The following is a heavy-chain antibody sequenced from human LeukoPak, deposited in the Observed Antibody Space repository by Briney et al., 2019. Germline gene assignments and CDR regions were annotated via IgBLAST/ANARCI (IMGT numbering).Heavy chain of an antibody. J-gene: IGHJ4*02. CDR3: ASGYDFWSGYPPDY. CDR2: IIPIFGTA. D-gene: IGHD3-3*01. Sequence: GSSVKVSCKASGGTFSSYAISWVRQAPGQGLEWMGGIIPIFGTANYAQKFQGRVTITTDESTSTAYMELSSLRSEDTAVYYCASGYDFWSGYPPDYWGQGTLVTVSS. CDR1: GGTFSSYA. V-gene: IGHV1-69*05.